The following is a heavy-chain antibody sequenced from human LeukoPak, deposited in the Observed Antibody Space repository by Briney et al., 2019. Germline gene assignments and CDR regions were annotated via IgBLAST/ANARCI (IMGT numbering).Heavy chain of an antibody. CDR1: GFTFSDYY. CDR2: ISGGGSSI. CDR3: ARAAYCTNGVCYGPAYYYGMDV. J-gene: IGHJ6*02. Sequence: PGGSLRLSCAASGFTFSDYYMRWIRQAPGEGREWISYISGGGSSIYYADSVKGRFTISRDNAKNSLYLQMNSLRAEDTAVYYCARAAYCTNGVCYGPAYYYGMDVWGQGTTVTVSS. D-gene: IGHD2-8*01. V-gene: IGHV3-11*01.